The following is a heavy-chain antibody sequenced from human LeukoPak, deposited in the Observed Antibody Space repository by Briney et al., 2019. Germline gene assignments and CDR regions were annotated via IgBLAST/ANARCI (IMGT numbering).Heavy chain of an antibody. D-gene: IGHD6-13*01. J-gene: IGHJ4*02. CDR2: IKQDGSER. V-gene: IGHV3-7*03. Sequence: GGSLRLSCVVSGVTFSSHWMSWVHQAPGKGLEWVANIKQDGSERYYVDSVKGRFTISRNNAKNSVFLQMNSLRAEDTAVYYCARVKRGSSWYDYWGQGTLVTVSS. CDR3: ARVKRGSSWYDY. CDR1: GVTFSSHW.